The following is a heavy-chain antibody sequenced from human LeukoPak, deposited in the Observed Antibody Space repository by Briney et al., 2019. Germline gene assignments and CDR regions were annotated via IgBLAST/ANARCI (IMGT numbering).Heavy chain of an antibody. CDR1: RGSISSLY. D-gene: IGHD5-18*01. CDR3: ARGRGYSDGSPLDY. J-gene: IGHJ4*02. CDR2: IYYTGST. V-gene: IGHV4-59*11. Sequence: PSETLSLTCTVSRGSISSLYWSWIRQPPGKGLEWIGNIYYTGSTNYNPSLKSRVTISVDTSKNQFSLKLSSVTAADTAVYYCARGRGYSDGSPLDYWGQGSLVTVSS.